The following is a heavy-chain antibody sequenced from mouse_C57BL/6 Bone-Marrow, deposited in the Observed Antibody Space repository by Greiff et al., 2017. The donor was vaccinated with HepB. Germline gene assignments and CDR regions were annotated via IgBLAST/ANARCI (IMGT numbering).Heavy chain of an antibody. V-gene: IGHV1-82*01. D-gene: IGHD2-2*01. CDR1: GYAFSSSW. Sequence: VQLQQSGPELVKPGASVKISCKASGYAFSSSWMNWVKQRPGKGLEWIGRIYPGDGDTNYNGKFKGKATLTADKSSSTAYMQLSSLTSEDSAVYFCARRAPYGYYFDYWGQGTTLTVSS. CDR3: ARRAPYGYYFDY. CDR2: IYPGDGDT. J-gene: IGHJ2*01.